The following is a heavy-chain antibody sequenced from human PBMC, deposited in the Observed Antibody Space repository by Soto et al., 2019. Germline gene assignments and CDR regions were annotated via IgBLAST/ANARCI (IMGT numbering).Heavy chain of an antibody. CDR2: INAGNGNT. D-gene: IGHD6-13*01. V-gene: IGHV1-3*01. J-gene: IGHJ4*02. CDR1: GYTFTSYA. CDR3: ARDSMRYSSSWHANDRSFFDY. Sequence: ASVKVSCKASGYTFTSYAMHWVRQAPGQRLEWMGWINAGNGNTKYSQKFQGRVTITRDTSASTAYMELSSLRSEDTAVYYCARDSMRYSSSWHANDRSFFDYWGQGTLVTVSS.